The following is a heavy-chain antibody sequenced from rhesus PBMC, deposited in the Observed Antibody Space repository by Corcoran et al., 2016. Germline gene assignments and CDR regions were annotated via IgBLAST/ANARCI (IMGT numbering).Heavy chain of an antibody. V-gene: IGHV4-169*01. Sequence: QLQLQESCPGLVKPSETLSVTCAVSGGSISSSYWRWIRPAPGKGLEWIGYIYGSCRRTKYNPSLKSRVTLSVDTSKYQLSLKLSSVTAADTAVYYCAKSLRNYYFDYWGQGVLVTVSS. CDR2: IYGSCRRT. J-gene: IGHJ4*01. D-gene: IGHD1-1*01. CDR1: GGSISSSY. CDR3: AKSLRNYYFDY.